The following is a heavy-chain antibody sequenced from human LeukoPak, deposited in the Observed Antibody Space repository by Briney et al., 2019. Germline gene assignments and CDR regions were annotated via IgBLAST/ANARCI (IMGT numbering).Heavy chain of an antibody. D-gene: IGHD3-3*01. CDR1: GYTFTSYG. CDR2: ISAYNGNT. J-gene: IGHJ4*02. V-gene: IGHV1-18*01. CDR3: ARDGWGTRSYDFWSGYYSQYYFDY. Sequence: ASVKVSCKASGYTFTSYGISWVRQAPGQGLAWMGWISAYNGNTNYAQKLQGRVTMTTDTSTSTAYMELRSLRSDDTAVYYCARDGWGTRSYDFWSGYYSQYYFDYWGQGTLVTVSS.